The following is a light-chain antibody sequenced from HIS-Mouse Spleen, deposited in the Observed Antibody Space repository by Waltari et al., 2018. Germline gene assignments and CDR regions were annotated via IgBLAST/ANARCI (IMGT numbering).Light chain of an antibody. CDR1: SSDVGGYNY. Sequence: QSALTQPASVSGSPGQPIPISCTGTSSDVGGYNYVSWYQQHPGKAPKLMIDEVSNRPSGVSNRFSGSKSGNTASLTISGLQAEDEADYYCSSYTSSSTLVFGGGTKLTVL. CDR2: EVS. CDR3: SSYTSSSTLV. V-gene: IGLV2-14*01. J-gene: IGLJ2*01.